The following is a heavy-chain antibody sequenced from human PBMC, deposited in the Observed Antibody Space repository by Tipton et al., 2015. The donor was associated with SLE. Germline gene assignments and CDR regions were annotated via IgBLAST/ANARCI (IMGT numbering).Heavy chain of an antibody. J-gene: IGHJ4*02. CDR3: AGEMEDSSVFGGFDY. D-gene: IGHD6-6*01. V-gene: IGHV4-39*02. Sequence: TLSLTCTVSGGSISSSCYYWGWILPPPGKGLEWIGSIDYSGSTYYNPSLKSRVTISVDTSKNQFSLKLSSVTAADTAVYYCAGEMEDSSVFGGFDYWDQGTLVTVSS. CDR1: GGSISSSCYY. CDR2: IDYSGST.